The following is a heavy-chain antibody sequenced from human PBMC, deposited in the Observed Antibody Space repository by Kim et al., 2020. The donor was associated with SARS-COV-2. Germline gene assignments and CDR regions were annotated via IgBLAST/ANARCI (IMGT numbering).Heavy chain of an antibody. CDR2: ISGNGGST. CDR3: AKGAGAPFFFDY. D-gene: IGHD6-19*01. J-gene: IGHJ4*02. CDR1: GFTFSSYA. Sequence: GGSLRLSCAASGFTFSSYAMSWVRQAPGKGLEWDSSISGNGGSTNYADSVKGRFTIARDNSKNTLFLQMNNLRAEDTAVYYCAKGAGAPFFFDYWGQGTLVTVSS. V-gene: IGHV3-23*01.